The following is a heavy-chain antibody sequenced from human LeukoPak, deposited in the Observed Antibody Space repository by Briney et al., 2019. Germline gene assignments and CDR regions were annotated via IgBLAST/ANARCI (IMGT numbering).Heavy chain of an antibody. J-gene: IGHJ5*02. D-gene: IGHD3-9*01. V-gene: IGHV3-9*01. CDR1: GFTFSSYW. Sequence: PGGSLRLSCAASGFTFSSYWMSWVRQAPGKGLEWVSGISWNSGSIGYADSVKGRFTISRDNAKNSLYLQMNSLGAEDTALYYCAKDTRTGATGSPGFDPWGQGTLVTVSS. CDR2: ISWNSGSI. CDR3: AKDTRTGATGSPGFDP.